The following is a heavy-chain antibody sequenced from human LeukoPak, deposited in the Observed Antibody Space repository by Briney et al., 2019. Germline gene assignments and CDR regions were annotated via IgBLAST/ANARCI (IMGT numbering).Heavy chain of an antibody. J-gene: IGHJ3*02. CDR1: GYTFTGQY. CDR3: ATQRRSLGGYYYEPSAFDI. Sequence: ASVKVSCKASGYTFTGQYMHWVRQAPGQGLEWMGWINPNSGGTNYAQKFQGRVTMTEDTSTDTAYMELSSLRSEDTAVYYCATQRRSLGGYYYEPSAFDIWGQGTMVTVSS. CDR2: INPNSGGT. D-gene: IGHD3-22*01. V-gene: IGHV1-2*02.